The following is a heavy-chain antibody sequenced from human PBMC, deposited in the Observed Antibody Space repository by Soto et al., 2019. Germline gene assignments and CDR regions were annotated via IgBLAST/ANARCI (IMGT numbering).Heavy chain of an antibody. V-gene: IGHV3-30*18. CDR1: GFTFSSYG. J-gene: IGHJ4*02. CDR2: ISYDGSNK. Sequence: GGSLRLSCAASGFTFSSYGMHWVRQAPGKGLEWVAVISYDGSNKYYADSVKGRFTISRDNSENTLYLQMNSLRAEDTAVYYCAKAFGFRFMSGYYDYWGQGTLVTVSS. CDR3: AKAFGFRFMSGYYDY. D-gene: IGHD3-3*01.